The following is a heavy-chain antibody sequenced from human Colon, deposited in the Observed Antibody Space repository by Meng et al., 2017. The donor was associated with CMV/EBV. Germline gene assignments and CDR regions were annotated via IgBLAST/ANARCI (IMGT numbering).Heavy chain of an antibody. CDR3: ASPWGIAARGGDY. D-gene: IGHD6-6*01. Sequence: GGSLRLSCAASGVILSSMYMNWVRQTPGKGLEWVALLYSGNTTKYADSVTGRFTISRDNSKNTLYLQMNSLRAEDTAVYYCASPWGIAARGGDYWGQGTLVTVSS. CDR2: LYSGNTT. CDR1: GVILSSMY. V-gene: IGHV3-53*01. J-gene: IGHJ4*02.